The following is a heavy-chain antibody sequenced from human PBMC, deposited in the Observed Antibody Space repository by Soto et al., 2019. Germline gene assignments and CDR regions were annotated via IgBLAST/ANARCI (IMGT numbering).Heavy chain of an antibody. CDR3: GKSPDSYYYTMDV. Sequence: QPGGSLRLSCAASGFTFSGYAMSWVRQAPGKGLEWVSSITGSGTSTYYADSVKGRFIISRDNSKNTVSLQMNSLRADDTAVYYCGKSPDSYYYTMDVWGQGTTVTVSS. J-gene: IGHJ6*02. V-gene: IGHV3-23*01. CDR1: GFTFSGYA. CDR2: ITGSGTST.